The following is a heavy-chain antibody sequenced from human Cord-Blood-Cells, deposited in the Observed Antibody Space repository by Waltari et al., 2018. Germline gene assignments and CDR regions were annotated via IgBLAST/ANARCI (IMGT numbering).Heavy chain of an antibody. Sequence: EVQLVESGGGLVKPGGSLRLSCAASGFTFSSYSMNWVRQAPGKGLEWVSSISSSSSYIDYADSVKGRFTISRDNAKNSLYLQMNSLRAEDTAVYYCAREVRNYYGSGSYFMSDAFDIWGQGTMVTVSP. V-gene: IGHV3-21*01. CDR1: GFTFSSYS. CDR3: AREVRNYYGSGSYFMSDAFDI. D-gene: IGHD3-10*01. CDR2: ISSSSSYI. J-gene: IGHJ3*02.